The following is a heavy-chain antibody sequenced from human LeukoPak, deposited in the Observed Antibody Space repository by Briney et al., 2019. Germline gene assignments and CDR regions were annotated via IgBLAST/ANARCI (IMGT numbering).Heavy chain of an antibody. D-gene: IGHD4-17*01. V-gene: IGHV3-23*01. CDR2: ISGYGYRR. Sequence: AGGSLRLSCGAPGFAFRSFVVSWVRQARGKGGEGVSSISGYGYRRYYTDSVTGRFPISRDNSKNILYLQMNSLRAEDTAIYYCAKEGVAETTRGAYFDHWGQGTLVTVFS. CDR3: AKEGVAETTRGAYFDH. J-gene: IGHJ4*02. CDR1: GFAFRSFV.